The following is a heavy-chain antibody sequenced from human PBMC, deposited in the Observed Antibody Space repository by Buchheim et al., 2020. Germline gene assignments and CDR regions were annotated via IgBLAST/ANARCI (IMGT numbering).Heavy chain of an antibody. Sequence: QEQLVESGGGVVQPGRSLRLSCAASGFSFGSYGMDWVRQAPGKGLEWVAVISNDGSDKYYADSVKGRFTISRDNSKNTLSLQMNSLRAEDTAVYYCAKSHSSDWYSFDYWGQGTL. D-gene: IGHD6-19*01. CDR3: AKSHSSDWYSFDY. V-gene: IGHV3-30*18. CDR1: GFSFGSYG. J-gene: IGHJ4*02. CDR2: ISNDGSDK.